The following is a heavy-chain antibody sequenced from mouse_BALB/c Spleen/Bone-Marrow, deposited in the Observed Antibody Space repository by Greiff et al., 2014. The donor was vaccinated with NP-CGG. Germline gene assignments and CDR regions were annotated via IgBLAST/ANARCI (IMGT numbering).Heavy chain of an antibody. CDR3: ARSLYGFDWYFDV. CDR2: INPYNDGT. D-gene: IGHD2-2*01. J-gene: IGHJ1*01. V-gene: IGHV1-14*01. CDR1: GYTFTSYV. Sequence: VQLQQSGPELVKPGASVKMSCKASGYTFTSYVMHWVKQKPGQGLEWIGNINPYNDGTKYNEKFKGKATLTSDKFSNTAYMELGSLTSEDSAVYYCARSLYGFDWYFDVWGAGTTVTVSS.